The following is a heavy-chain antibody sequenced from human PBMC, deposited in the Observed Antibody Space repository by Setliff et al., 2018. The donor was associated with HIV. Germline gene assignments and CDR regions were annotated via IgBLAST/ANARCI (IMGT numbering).Heavy chain of an antibody. Sequence: ASVKVSCKASGYTFTSYGISWVRQAPGQGLEWMGWLSDYNGNTNYAQNFQGRVTLTADTSTSTAYMEVWSLRSDDTAVYYCARAYYDSVWGSHRYRFYYFDYWGQGSLVTVSS. D-gene: IGHD3-16*02. J-gene: IGHJ4*02. CDR3: ARAYYDSVWGSHRYRFYYFDY. V-gene: IGHV1-18*01. CDR2: LSDYNGNT. CDR1: GYTFTSYG.